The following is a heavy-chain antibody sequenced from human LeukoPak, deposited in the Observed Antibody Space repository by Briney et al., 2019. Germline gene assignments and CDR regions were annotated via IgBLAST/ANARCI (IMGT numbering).Heavy chain of an antibody. CDR2: INPNSGGT. J-gene: IGHJ5*02. D-gene: IGHD3-3*01. CDR3: ARGQEWYNWFDP. V-gene: IGHV1-2*02. Sequence: GASVRVSCKASGYTFTGYYIHWLRHAPGQGLEWMGWINPNSGGTKYAQKFQDRVTMTRHTSISTAYMELSRLRSDDTAVYYCARGQEWYNWFDPWGQGTLVTVSS. CDR1: GYTFTGYY.